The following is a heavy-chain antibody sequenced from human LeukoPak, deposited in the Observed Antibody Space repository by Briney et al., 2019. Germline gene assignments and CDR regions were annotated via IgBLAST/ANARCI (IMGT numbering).Heavy chain of an antibody. D-gene: IGHD2-2*01. CDR2: IYHSGST. CDR1: GYSISSGYY. CDR3: ARHKVDWSCSSTSCYENWFDP. J-gene: IGHJ5*02. Sequence: SETLSLTCTVSGYSISSGYYWGWIRQPPGKGLEWIGSIYHSGSTYYNPSLKSRVTISVDTSKNQFSLKLSSVTAADTAVYYCARHKVDWSCSSTSCYENWFDPWGQGTLVTVSS. V-gene: IGHV4-38-2*02.